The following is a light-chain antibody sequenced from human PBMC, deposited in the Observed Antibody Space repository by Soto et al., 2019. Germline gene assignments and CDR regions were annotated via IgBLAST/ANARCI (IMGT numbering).Light chain of an antibody. J-gene: IGKJ2*01. Sequence: EIVLTQSPGTLSLSPGERATPSCRASQSVAANYLAWYRQKPGRSPRLLIYVSSDRATGIPDRFSGSGSGTDFTLTITRVEPEDFAVYYCQQYGSSPPYTFGQGTKLEIK. CDR3: QQYGSSPPYT. V-gene: IGKV3-20*01. CDR2: VSS. CDR1: QSVAANY.